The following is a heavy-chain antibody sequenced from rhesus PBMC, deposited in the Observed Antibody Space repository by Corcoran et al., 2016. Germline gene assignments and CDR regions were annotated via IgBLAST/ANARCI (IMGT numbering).Heavy chain of an antibody. CDR3: ARLPLWTGYYTADY. J-gene: IGHJ4*01. CDR1: GGSVSSSNW. V-gene: IGHV4-65*01. CDR2: ISVSIGST. Sequence: QVQLQESGPGLVKPSETLSLTCAVSGGSVSSSNWWSWIRQPPGKGLEWIGYISVSIGSTYSNPSLKSRVTISTAPSQTQFSLKLSSVTAADTAVYYCARLPLWTGYYTADYWGQGVLVTVSS. D-gene: IGHD3-3*01.